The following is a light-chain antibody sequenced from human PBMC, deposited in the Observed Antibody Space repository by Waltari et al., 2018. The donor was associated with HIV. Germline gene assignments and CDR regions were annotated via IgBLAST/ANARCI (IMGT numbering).Light chain of an antibody. CDR1: QSFSSN. Sequence: EIVMTQSPATLSVSPGERASLSCRASQSFSSNLAWYHQKPGQAPRLLIYGASTRATGIPARFSGSGSGTEFTLTISSLQSEDFAVYYCQQYNKWPPTFGQGTKVEIK. V-gene: IGKV3-15*01. J-gene: IGKJ1*01. CDR3: QQYNKWPPT. CDR2: GAS.